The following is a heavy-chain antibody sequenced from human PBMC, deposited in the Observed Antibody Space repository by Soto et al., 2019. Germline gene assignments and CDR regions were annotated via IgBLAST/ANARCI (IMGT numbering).Heavy chain of an antibody. D-gene: IGHD3-3*01. CDR2: ISAYNGNT. CDR1: GYTFTSYG. J-gene: IGHJ6*02. Sequence: GASVKVSCKASGYTFTSYGISWVRQAPGQGLEWMGWISAYNGNTNYAQKLQGRVTMNTDTSTSTAYMELRSLRSDDTAVYYCARPFRTADDFWSGYYRRTAPSYYGMDAWGQGTTVTVSS. CDR3: ARPFRTADDFWSGYYRRTAPSYYGMDA. V-gene: IGHV1-18*01.